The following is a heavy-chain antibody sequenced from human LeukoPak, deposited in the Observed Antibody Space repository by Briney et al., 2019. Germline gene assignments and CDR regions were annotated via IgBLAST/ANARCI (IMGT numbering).Heavy chain of an antibody. V-gene: IGHV3-48*02. CDR1: GFTFSSYS. Sequence: PGGSLRLSCAASGFTFSSYSMNWVRQAPGKGLEWISYITSRSSPIYYADSVKGRFTISRDNAKNSLYLQMDSLRDEDTAVYYCVRDPHALDYWGRGTLVTVS. CDR2: ITSRSSPI. J-gene: IGHJ4*02. CDR3: VRDPHALDY.